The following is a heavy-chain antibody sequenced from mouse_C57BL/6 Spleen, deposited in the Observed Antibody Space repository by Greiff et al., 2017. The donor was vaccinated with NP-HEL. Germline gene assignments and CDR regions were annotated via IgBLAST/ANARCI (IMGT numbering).Heavy chain of an antibody. CDR3: AREEDGYSCWYFDG. J-gene: IGHJ1*03. D-gene: IGHD2-3*01. CDR2: FYPRDGSP. CDR1: GYSFTDHT. Sequence: QVQLQQSDAELVKPGASVKISCTVSGYSFTDHTIHWMKQRPAQGLERIGLFYPRDGSPKYNEKFKGKVTLTADNSSSTAYKQLNSLTSEDSAVYFCAREEDGYSCWYFDGWGTGTTVTVSS. V-gene: IGHV1-78*01.